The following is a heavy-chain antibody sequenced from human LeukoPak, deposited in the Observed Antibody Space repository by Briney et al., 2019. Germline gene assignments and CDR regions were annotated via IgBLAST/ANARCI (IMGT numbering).Heavy chain of an antibody. CDR2: IKQDGSEK. V-gene: IGHV3-7*01. CDR3: VRDFRFLDDY. D-gene: IGHD3-3*01. J-gene: IGHJ4*02. Sequence: GGSLRLSCAVSGFTITNHWMSWVRQAPGKGLEWVANIKQDGSEKYYVDSVKGRFTISRDNAKNSLYLQMNSLRAEDTAMYYCVRDFRFLDDYWGQGTLVTVSS. CDR1: GFTITNHW.